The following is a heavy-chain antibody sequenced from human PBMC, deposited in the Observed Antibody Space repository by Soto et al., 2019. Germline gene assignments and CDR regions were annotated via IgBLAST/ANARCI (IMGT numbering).Heavy chain of an antibody. D-gene: IGHD4-17*01. V-gene: IGHV4-59*01. Sequence: PSETLSLTCTVSGGSISSYYWSWIRQPPGKGLEWIGYIYYSGSTNYNPSLKSRVTISVDTSKNQFSLKLSSVTAADTAVYYCARVPFNYGDYVYFDYWGQGTLVTVSS. CDR3: ARVPFNYGDYVYFDY. CDR1: GGSISSYY. J-gene: IGHJ4*02. CDR2: IYYSGST.